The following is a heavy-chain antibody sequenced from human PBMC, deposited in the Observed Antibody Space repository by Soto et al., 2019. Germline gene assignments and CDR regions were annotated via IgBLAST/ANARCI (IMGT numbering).Heavy chain of an antibody. CDR2: ISAYNGNT. V-gene: IGHV1-18*01. D-gene: IGHD3-10*01. Sequence: GASVKVSCKASGYTFTSYCISWVRQAPGQGFEWMGWISAYNGNTNYAQKLQGRVTMTTDTSTSTAYMELRSLRSDDTAVYYCARGYSRFGELFRLPDYWGQGTLVTVSS. J-gene: IGHJ4*02. CDR1: GYTFTSYC. CDR3: ARGYSRFGELFRLPDY.